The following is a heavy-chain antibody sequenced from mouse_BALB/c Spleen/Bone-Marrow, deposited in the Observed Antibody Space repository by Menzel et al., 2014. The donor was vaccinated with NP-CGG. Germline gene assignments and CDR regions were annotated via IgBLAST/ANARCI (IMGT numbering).Heavy chain of an antibody. V-gene: IGHV1-26*01. Sequence: EVKLVESGPELVKPGASVKISCKASGYSFXDYYMHWVKQSHVKSLEWIGRINPYNGATSYNQNFKDKASLTVDKSSRTAYMGLHSLTSEDSAVYYCASFGFAYWGQGTLVTVSA. CDR2: INPYNGAT. J-gene: IGHJ3*01. CDR1: GYSFXDYY. CDR3: ASFGFAY.